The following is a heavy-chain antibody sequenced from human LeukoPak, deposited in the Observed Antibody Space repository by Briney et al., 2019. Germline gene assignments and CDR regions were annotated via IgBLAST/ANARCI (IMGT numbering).Heavy chain of an antibody. CDR1: GFTFNNYI. Sequence: PGGSLRLSCAASGFTFNNYIMNWVRQAPGKGLEWVSSISSSSDYIYYADSVKGRFTISRDNAKNSLYLQMNSLRAEDTAVYYCAKEGGPAAGTLAFDYWGQGTLVTVSS. CDR2: ISSSSDYI. D-gene: IGHD6-13*01. CDR3: AKEGGPAAGTLAFDY. J-gene: IGHJ4*02. V-gene: IGHV3-21*01.